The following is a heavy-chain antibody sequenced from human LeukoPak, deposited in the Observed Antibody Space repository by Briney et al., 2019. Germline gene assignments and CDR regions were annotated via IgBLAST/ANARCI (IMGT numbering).Heavy chain of an antibody. V-gene: IGHV3-23*01. CDR1: RFTFSSYG. Sequence: PGGSLRLSCAASRFTFSSYGMSWVRQAPGKGLEWVSGISSSGGDTYYADSVKGRFTISRDNSKNTLYLQMNRLRADDTAIYYCAKTSGWYYFDYWGQGTLVTVSS. D-gene: IGHD6-19*01. CDR3: AKTSGWYYFDY. CDR2: ISSSGGDT. J-gene: IGHJ4*02.